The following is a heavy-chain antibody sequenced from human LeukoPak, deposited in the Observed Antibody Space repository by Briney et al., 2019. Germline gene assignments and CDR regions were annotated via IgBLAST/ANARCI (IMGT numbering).Heavy chain of an antibody. Sequence: PGGSLRLSCAASGFTFSSYGMSWVRQAPGKGLEWVSAISGSGGSTYYADSVKGRFTISRDNSKNTLYLQMNSLRAEDTAVYYCAKDRILWFGESHAFDIWGQGTMVTVSS. CDR2: ISGSGGST. V-gene: IGHV3-23*01. CDR1: GFTFSSYG. D-gene: IGHD3-10*01. CDR3: AKDRILWFGESHAFDI. J-gene: IGHJ3*02.